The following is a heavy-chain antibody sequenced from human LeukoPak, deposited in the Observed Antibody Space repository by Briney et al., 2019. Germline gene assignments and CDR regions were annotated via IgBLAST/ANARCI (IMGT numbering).Heavy chain of an antibody. J-gene: IGHJ6*03. CDR2: IYYSGST. CDR3: ARDNSRYYYYYMDV. V-gene: IGHV4-59*11. D-gene: IGHD5-18*01. Sequence: SETLSLTCTGSGGSISSHYWIWIRQPPGKGLEGIGYIYYSGSTNYNPSLKSRVTISVDTSKNQFSLKLSSVTAADTAVYYCARDNSRYYYYYMDVWGKGTTVTVSS. CDR1: GGSISSHY.